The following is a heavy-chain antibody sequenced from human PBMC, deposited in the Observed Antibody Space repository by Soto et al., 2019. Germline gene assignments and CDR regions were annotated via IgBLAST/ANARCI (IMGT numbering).Heavy chain of an antibody. D-gene: IGHD5-12*01. CDR2: IYYSGST. V-gene: IGHV4-30-4*01. CDR1: GGSISSGDYH. J-gene: IGHJ4*02. Sequence: QVQLQESGPGLVKPSQTLSLTCTVSGGSISSGDYHWSWIRQPPGKGLEWIGYIYYSGSTYYNPSLKSRVTISVDTSKNQFYLKLISVTAADTAVYYCVSSMATIPPFDYWGQGTLVTVSS. CDR3: VSSMATIPPFDY.